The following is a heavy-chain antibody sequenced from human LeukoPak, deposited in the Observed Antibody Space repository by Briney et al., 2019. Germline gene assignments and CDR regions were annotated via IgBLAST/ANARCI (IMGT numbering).Heavy chain of an antibody. CDR1: GGSISSSSYY. J-gene: IGHJ5*02. V-gene: IGHV4-61*02. D-gene: IGHD2-8*02. CDR2: IYTSGST. CDR3: ARVTYWNWLDP. Sequence: KPSETLSLTCTVSGGSISSSSYYWSWIRQPAGKGLEWIGRIYTSGSTNYNPSLKSRVTISVDTSKNQFSLKLSSVTAADTAVYYCARVTYWNWLDPWGQGILVTVSS.